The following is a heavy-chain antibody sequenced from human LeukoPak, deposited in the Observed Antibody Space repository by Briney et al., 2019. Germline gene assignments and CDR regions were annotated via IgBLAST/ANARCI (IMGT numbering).Heavy chain of an antibody. J-gene: IGHJ3*02. D-gene: IGHD2-2*01. Sequence: PGGSLRLSCEASGFTFSSYWMSWVRQAPGKGPEWVANIKQDGSEKNYVDSVKGRFTISRDNAKNSLYLQMNSLRAEDTAVYYCARVYSSTSGKNAFDIWGQGTMVIVSS. CDR2: IKQDGSEK. CDR3: ARVYSSTSGKNAFDI. V-gene: IGHV3-7*03. CDR1: GFTFSSYW.